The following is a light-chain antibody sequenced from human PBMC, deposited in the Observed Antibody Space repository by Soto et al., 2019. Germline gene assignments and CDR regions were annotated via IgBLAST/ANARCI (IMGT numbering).Light chain of an antibody. V-gene: IGKV3-15*01. CDR1: QSVGHN. CDR2: GAS. CDR3: QQYNNWPRT. J-gene: IGKJ1*01. Sequence: DIVMTQSPVTLSVSPGDRATLSCRASQSVGHNLAWFQQKPGQAPRLLIYGASAGATGIPDRFSGSGFGTEXXLTISSLQSEDLAVYYCQQYNNWPRTFGQGTKVEMK.